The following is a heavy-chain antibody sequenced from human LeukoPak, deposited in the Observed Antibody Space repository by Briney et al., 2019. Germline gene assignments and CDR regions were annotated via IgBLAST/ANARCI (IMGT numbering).Heavy chain of an antibody. J-gene: IGHJ4*02. V-gene: IGHV3-21*01. CDR3: ARAGRDSGQASWGYYFDY. CDR2: ISSSSSYI. Sequence: TGGSLRLSCAASGFTFSSYSMNWVRQAPGKGLEWVSSISSSSSYIYYADSVKGRFTISRGNAKNSLYLQMNSLRAEDTAVYYCARAGRDSGQASWGYYFDYWGQGTLVTVSS. CDR1: GFTFSSYS. D-gene: IGHD5-12*01.